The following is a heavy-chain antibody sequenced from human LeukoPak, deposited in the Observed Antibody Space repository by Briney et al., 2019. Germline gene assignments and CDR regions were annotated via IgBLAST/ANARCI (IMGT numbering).Heavy chain of an antibody. Sequence: PVGSLRLSCAASAFTFSSYWMHWVRQAPGKGLVWVSRINSDGSSTSYADSVKGRFTISRDNAKNTLYLQMNSLRAEDTAVYYCARDSLLWFGQLLQDYYYMDVWGKGTTVTVSS. V-gene: IGHV3-74*01. CDR2: INSDGSST. CDR3: ARDSLLWFGQLLQDYYYMDV. J-gene: IGHJ6*03. D-gene: IGHD3-10*01. CDR1: AFTFSSYW.